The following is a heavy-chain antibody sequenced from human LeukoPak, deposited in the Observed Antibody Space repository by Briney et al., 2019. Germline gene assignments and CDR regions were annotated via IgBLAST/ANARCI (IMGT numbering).Heavy chain of an antibody. CDR2: ISHDGSNK. J-gene: IGHJ5*02. V-gene: IGHV3-30-3*02. CDR1: GFTFSRHA. D-gene: IGHD2-2*01. Sequence: PGRSLRLSCAASGFTFSRHAMHWVRQAPGKGLEWVAVISHDGSNKHYADSVKGRFTISRDNSKNTLYLQMNSLRAEDTAVYYCAKLYREYCFSTNCPNWFDPWGQGTLVTVSS. CDR3: AKLYREYCFSTNCPNWFDP.